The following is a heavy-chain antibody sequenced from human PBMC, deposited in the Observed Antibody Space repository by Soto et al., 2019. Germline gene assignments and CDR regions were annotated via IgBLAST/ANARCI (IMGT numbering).Heavy chain of an antibody. J-gene: IGHJ5*02. CDR3: ATANWSHHYFDP. V-gene: IGHV4-34*01. CDR1: GGSFSGNY. Sequence: QVRLQQWGTGLLKSSETLSLTCAVYGGSFSGNYWSWLRQPPGKGLEWIGEINHSGSPNYNPSLKSRVTISVDTSKNQFSLKMTSVTAADTAVYYCATANWSHHYFDPWGQGTLVTVSS. CDR2: INHSGSP. D-gene: IGHD1-1*01.